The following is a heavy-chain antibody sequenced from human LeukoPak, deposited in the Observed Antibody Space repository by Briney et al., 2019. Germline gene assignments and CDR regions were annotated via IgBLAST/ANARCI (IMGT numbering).Heavy chain of an antibody. CDR3: ARGANYDSSGYDAFDI. J-gene: IGHJ3*02. Sequence: SQTLSLTCVVSGGAISSGGHFWSWIRQRPGKGLEWIGYIYYSGSTYYNPSLKSRVTISVDTSKNQFSLKLSSVTAADTAVYYCARGANYDSSGYDAFDIWGQGTMVTVSS. CDR1: GGAISSGGHF. CDR2: IYYSGST. V-gene: IGHV4-31*11. D-gene: IGHD3-22*01.